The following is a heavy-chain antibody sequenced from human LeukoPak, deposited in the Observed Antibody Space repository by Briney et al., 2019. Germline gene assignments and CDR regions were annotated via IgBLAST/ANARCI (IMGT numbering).Heavy chain of an antibody. Sequence: PGGSLRLSCAASGFTFISYGMHWVRQAPGKGMEWVAVIWYDGSNKYYADSVKGRFTISRDNSKNTLYLQMNSLRAEDTAVYYCAKQYVWVGELSGLFDYWGQGTLVTVSS. CDR2: IWYDGSNK. CDR3: AKQYVWVGELSGLFDY. D-gene: IGHD3-10*01. J-gene: IGHJ4*02. V-gene: IGHV3-33*06. CDR1: GFTFISYG.